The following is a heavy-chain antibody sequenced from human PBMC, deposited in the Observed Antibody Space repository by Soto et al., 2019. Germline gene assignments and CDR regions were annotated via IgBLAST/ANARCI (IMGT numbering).Heavy chain of an antibody. CDR3: AREEHCGGDCYSTFDN. V-gene: IGHV1-2*04. D-gene: IGHD2-21*01. CDR1: GYTLTGYY. CDR2: INPNSGGT. J-gene: IGHJ4*02. Sequence: ASVKVSCRDSGYTLTGYYMHWVRQAPGQGLEWMGWINPNSGGTNYAQKFQGWVTMTRETSISTAYMELSSLRSDDTAVYYCAREEHCGGDCYSTFDNWVQGTLVTVSS.